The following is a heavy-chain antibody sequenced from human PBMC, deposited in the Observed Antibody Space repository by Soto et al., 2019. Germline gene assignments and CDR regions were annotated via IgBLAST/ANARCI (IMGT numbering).Heavy chain of an antibody. CDR3: ARPWTTNNYDNSYFDL. CDR2: IYYSGST. Sequence: QVQLQESGPGLVKPSETLSLTCTVSGGSIRSYYWSWIRQPPGKGLEWIGYIYYSGSTNYNPSLKRRVTISVDTSKTQFALKRSSVTAADTAVYYCARPWTTNNYDNSYFDLWGRGTLVTVSS. V-gene: IGHV4-59*01. J-gene: IGHJ2*01. D-gene: IGHD3-22*01. CDR1: GGSIRSYY.